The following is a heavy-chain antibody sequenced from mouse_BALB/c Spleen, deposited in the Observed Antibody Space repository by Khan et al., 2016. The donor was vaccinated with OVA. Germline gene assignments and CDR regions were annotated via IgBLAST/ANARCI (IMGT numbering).Heavy chain of an antibody. Sequence: QVRLQQSGPELVKPGASLKVSCKASGYTFTAYIIGWVKQSTSQGLEWIGDIFPGSDTPYYNEKFKDRATLTADKSSNTAYMHLSSLTSEDSAVYFCARGGYSVFAYWGQGTLVTVSA. CDR3: ARGGYSVFAY. V-gene: IGHV1-81*01. J-gene: IGHJ3*01. CDR2: IFPGSDTP. CDR1: GYTFTAYI.